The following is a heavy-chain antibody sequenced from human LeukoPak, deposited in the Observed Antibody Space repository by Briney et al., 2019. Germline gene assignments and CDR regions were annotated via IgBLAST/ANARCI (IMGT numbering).Heavy chain of an antibody. CDR1: GYIFTNYW. D-gene: IGHD3-10*01. CDR3: ARQSRDGSKTRGYYFDS. J-gene: IGHJ4*02. CDR2: IYPADSDT. V-gene: IGHV5-51*01. Sequence: GESLKISGQVSGYIFTNYWIGWVRQMPGKGLESMGIIYPADSDTTYSPSFEGQVTISADKSIDTVYLQWSSLKASDTATYYCARQSRDGSKTRGYYFDSWGQGTLVTVS.